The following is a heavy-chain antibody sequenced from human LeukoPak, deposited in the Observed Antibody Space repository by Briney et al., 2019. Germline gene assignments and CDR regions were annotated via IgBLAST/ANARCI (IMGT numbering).Heavy chain of an antibody. CDR1: GFTFSSYA. Sequence: GGSLRLSCAASGFTFSSYALSWVRQAPGGGLEWVAAISGSGDKTYHADSVKGRFTISKDNSENRLSLQMDSLRAEDTAVYFCAKDTTAWWYHRAYMNVWGKGTTVTVSS. V-gene: IGHV3-23*01. D-gene: IGHD2-15*01. J-gene: IGHJ6*03. CDR3: AKDTTAWWYHRAYMNV. CDR2: ISGSGDKT.